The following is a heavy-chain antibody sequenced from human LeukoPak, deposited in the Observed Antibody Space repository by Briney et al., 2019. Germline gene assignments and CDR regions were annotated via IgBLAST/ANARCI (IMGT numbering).Heavy chain of an antibody. CDR2: INHSGST. CDR3: ARGVEMATKYNWFDP. CDR1: GGSFSGYY. D-gene: IGHD5-24*01. V-gene: IGHV4-34*01. Sequence: SETLSLTCAVYGGSFSGYYWSWIRQPPGKGLEWIGEINHSGSTNYNPSLKSRVTISVDTSKNQFSLKLSSVTAADTAVYYCARGVEMATKYNWFDPWGQGTLVTVSS. J-gene: IGHJ5*02.